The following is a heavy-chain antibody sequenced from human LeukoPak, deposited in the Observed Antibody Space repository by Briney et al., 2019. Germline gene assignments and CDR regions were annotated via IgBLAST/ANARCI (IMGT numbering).Heavy chain of an antibody. D-gene: IGHD3-22*01. CDR1: GYTFTSYY. CDR3: ARDGPHLINYYDSSGYSDVAFDI. CDR2: INPSGGST. J-gene: IGHJ3*02. V-gene: IGHV1-46*01. Sequence: ASVKVSCKASGYTFTSYYMHWVRQAPGQGLEWMGIINPSGGSTSYAQKFQGRVTMTRDTSTSPVYMELSSLRSEDTAVYYCARDGPHLINYYDSSGYSDVAFDIWGQGTMVTVSS.